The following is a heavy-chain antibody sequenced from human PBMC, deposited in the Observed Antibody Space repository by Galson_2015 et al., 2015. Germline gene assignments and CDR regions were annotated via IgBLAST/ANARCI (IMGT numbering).Heavy chain of an antibody. CDR3: AKTYYDFWSGYRLNYYMDV. V-gene: IGHV4-59*01. D-gene: IGHD3-3*01. J-gene: IGHJ6*03. CDR2: YSSGST. Sequence: YSSGSTNYHPSLKSRVTISVATSKNQFSLKLSSVTAADTAVYYCAKTYYDFWSGYRLNYYMDVWGKGTTVTVSS.